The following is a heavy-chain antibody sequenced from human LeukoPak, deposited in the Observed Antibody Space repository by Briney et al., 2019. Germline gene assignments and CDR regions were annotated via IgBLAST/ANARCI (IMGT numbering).Heavy chain of an antibody. J-gene: IGHJ2*01. V-gene: IGHV1-46*01. CDR1: GYTFTSYF. CDR3: ARVVWDCTGGSCYSEATRQGDWYFDL. CDR2: INPTGGST. Sequence: ASVKVSCKASGYTFTSYFMHWVRQAPGQGLEWMGVINPTGGSTSYAQKFQGRVTMTRDTATSTVYMELSRPRPEDTDVYYCARVVWDCTGGSCYSEATRQGDWYFDLWGRGTLVTVSS. D-gene: IGHD2-15*01.